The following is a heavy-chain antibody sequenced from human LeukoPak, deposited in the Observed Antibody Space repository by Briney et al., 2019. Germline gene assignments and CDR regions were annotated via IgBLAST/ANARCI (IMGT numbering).Heavy chain of an antibody. D-gene: IGHD7-27*01. V-gene: IGHV3-23*01. CDR3: AKAWPTGKVDY. Sequence: GGSLRLSCAASGFTFSSQAMSWVRQAPGKGLEWVSAISTSGRSTFYADSVKGRLTVSRDNSKNTLCLEMNSLRAEDTAVYYCAKAWPTGKVDYWGQGTLVTVSS. J-gene: IGHJ4*02. CDR2: ISTSGRST. CDR1: GFTFSSQA.